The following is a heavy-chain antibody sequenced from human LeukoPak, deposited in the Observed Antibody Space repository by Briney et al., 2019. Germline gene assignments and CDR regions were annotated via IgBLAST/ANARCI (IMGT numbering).Heavy chain of an antibody. CDR3: AKARATIYYFDS. D-gene: IGHD5-12*01. Sequence: GGSLRLSCAASGFTFSTFAMSWVRQAPRKGLEWVSAISASDTSTYYADSVKGRFTVSRDNSKNTLYLQMNSLRAEDTAVYYCAKARATIYYFDSWGQGTLVTVSS. V-gene: IGHV3-23*01. CDR2: ISASDTST. CDR1: GFTFSTFA. J-gene: IGHJ4*02.